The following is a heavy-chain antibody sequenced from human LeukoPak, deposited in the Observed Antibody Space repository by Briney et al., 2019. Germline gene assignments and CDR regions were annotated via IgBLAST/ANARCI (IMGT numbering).Heavy chain of an antibody. Sequence: SETLSLTCTVSGGSISSGSYYGSWIRQPAGKGLEWIGRIYTSGSTNYNPSLKSRVTISVDTSKNQFSLKLSSVTAADTAVYYCARGFGVVVAAIDYWGQGTLVTVSS. CDR1: GGSISSGSYY. CDR3: ARGFGVVVAAIDY. V-gene: IGHV4-61*02. J-gene: IGHJ4*02. D-gene: IGHD2-15*01. CDR2: IYTSGST.